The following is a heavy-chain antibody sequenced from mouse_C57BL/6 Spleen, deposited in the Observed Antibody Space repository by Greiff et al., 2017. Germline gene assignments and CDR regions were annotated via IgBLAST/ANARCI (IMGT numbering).Heavy chain of an antibody. J-gene: IGHJ2*01. D-gene: IGHD1-1*01. V-gene: IGHV1-9*01. CDR3: ARRGITTVYFDY. CDR1: GYTFTGYW. CDR2: ILPGSGST. Sequence: VMLVESGAELMKPGASVKLSCKATGYTFTGYWIEWVKQRPGHGLEWIGEILPGSGSTNYNEKFKGKATFTADTSSNTAYMQLCSLTTGDSAIYYCARRGITTVYFDYWGQGTTLTVSS.